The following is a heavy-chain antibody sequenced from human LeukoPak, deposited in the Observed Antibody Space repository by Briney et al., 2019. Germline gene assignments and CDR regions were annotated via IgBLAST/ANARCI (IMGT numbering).Heavy chain of an antibody. CDR3: ARRFSSGYYKPFNY. D-gene: IGHD3-22*01. CDR2: INHSGST. V-gene: IGHV4-34*01. CDR1: GGSFSGYY. Sequence: SETLSLTCGVYGGSFSGYYWSWIRQPPGKGLEWIGEINHSGSTNYNPSLKSRVTISVDTSKNQFSLKLSSVTAADTAVYYCARRFSSGYYKPFNYWGQGTLVTVSS. J-gene: IGHJ4*02.